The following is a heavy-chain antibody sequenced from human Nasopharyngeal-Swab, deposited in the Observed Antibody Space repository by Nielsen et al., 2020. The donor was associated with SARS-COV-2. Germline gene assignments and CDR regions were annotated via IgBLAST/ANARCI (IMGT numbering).Heavy chain of an antibody. CDR1: GGSFSGYY. Sequence: SETLSLTCAVYGGSFSGYYWSWIRQPPGKGLEWIGEINHSGSTNYNPSLKSRVTISVDTSKNQFSLKLSSVTAADTAVYYCARGRWVVLMVYARYYFDYWGQGTPVTVSS. CDR2: INHSGST. V-gene: IGHV4-34*01. J-gene: IGHJ4*02. CDR3: ARGRWVVLMVYARYYFDY. D-gene: IGHD2-8*01.